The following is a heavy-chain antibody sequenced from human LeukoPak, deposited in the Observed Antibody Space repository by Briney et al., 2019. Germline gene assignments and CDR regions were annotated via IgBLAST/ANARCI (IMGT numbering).Heavy chain of an antibody. Sequence: GGSLRLSCAASEFTFSSYWMHWVRQAPGKGLVWVSRINSDGSSTSYADSVKGRFTISRDNAKNTLYLQMNSLRAEDTAVYYCARDRGAVAPYDYWGQGTLVTVSS. CDR2: INSDGSST. V-gene: IGHV3-74*01. J-gene: IGHJ4*02. D-gene: IGHD6-19*01. CDR1: EFTFSSYW. CDR3: ARDRGAVAPYDY.